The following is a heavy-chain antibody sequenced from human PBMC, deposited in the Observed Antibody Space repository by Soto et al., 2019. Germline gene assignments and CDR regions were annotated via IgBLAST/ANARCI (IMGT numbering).Heavy chain of an antibody. V-gene: IGHV3-21*02. Sequence: EVKLVESGGGLVRPGESLRLSCAASGFSFRAFSMNWVRQAPGKGPEWLASIATSESYIYYGDSVRGRFTISRDNSRNSVFLQMNSLRPEDTAVYYCARDTILDNWGQGTLVTVSS. CDR2: IATSESYI. CDR3: ARDTILDN. CDR1: GFSFRAFS. J-gene: IGHJ4*02.